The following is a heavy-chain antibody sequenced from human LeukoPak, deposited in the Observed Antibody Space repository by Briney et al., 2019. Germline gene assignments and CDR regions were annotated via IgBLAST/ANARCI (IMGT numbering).Heavy chain of an antibody. CDR1: GGSFCGFS. CDR3: ARGVLTMDV. V-gene: IGHV4-34*01. CDR2: INHSGST. Sequence: PPGTPSLTCAVYGGSFCGFSGSWIRHPPGKGLEWIGEINHSGSTNYNPSLKSRVTISVDTSKNQFSLKLSSVTAADTAVYYCARGVLTMDVWGKGTTVTVSS. J-gene: IGHJ6*04. D-gene: IGHD4/OR15-4a*01.